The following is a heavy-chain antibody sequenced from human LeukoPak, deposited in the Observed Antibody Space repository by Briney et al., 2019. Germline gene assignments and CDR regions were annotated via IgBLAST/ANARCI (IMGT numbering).Heavy chain of an antibody. V-gene: IGHV3-48*01. Sequence: HPWGSLRLSCAASGFPFSNYGIHWVRQAPGKGLEWVSYISSSSSTIYYADSVKGRFTISRDNAKNSLYLQMNSLRAEDTAVYYCARGSFDYWGQGTLVTVSS. CDR2: ISSSSSTI. CDR3: ARGSFDY. J-gene: IGHJ4*02. CDR1: GFPFSNYG.